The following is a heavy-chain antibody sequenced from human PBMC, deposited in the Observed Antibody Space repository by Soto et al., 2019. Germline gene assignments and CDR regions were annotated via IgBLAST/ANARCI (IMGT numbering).Heavy chain of an antibody. CDR3: AREYPDYYYGMDV. CDR2: IVAGSGNT. CDR1: GFTFTSSA. J-gene: IGHJ6*02. V-gene: IGHV1-58*01. Sequence: SVKVSCKASGFTFTSSAVQWVRQARGQGLEWIGWIVAGSGNTNYAQKLQGRVTMTTDTSTSTAYMELRSLRSDDTAVYYCAREYPDYYYGMDVWGQGTTVTVSS.